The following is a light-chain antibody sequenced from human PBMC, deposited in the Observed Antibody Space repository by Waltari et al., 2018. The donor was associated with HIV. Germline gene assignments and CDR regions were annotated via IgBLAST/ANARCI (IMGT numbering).Light chain of an antibody. CDR1: TGAVTSGHY. CDR2: DTT. J-gene: IGLJ2*01. V-gene: IGLV7-46*01. CDR3: LLSYSGARLVV. Sequence: QAVVTQEPSLTVSPGGTVTLTCGSSTGAVTSGHYPYWFQQKPGQAPRTLIYDTTTKHSWTPARFSGSLLGGKAALTLSGAQPEDEADYYCLLSYSGARLVVFGGGTKLTVL.